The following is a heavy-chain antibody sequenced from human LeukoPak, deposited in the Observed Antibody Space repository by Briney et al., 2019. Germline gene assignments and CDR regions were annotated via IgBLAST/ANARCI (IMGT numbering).Heavy chain of an antibody. V-gene: IGHV3-23*01. D-gene: IGHD1-26*01. CDR3: AKALYSGSYPFDY. CDR2: ISGSGGNT. CDR1: GFTFSSYA. J-gene: IGHJ4*02. Sequence: GGSLRLSCAASGFTFSSYAMSWVRQAPGKGLAWVSGISGSGGNTNYADSVKGRFTISRDNSKNTVFLQMNGLRAEDTAVYYCAKALYSGSYPFDYWGQGTLVTVSS.